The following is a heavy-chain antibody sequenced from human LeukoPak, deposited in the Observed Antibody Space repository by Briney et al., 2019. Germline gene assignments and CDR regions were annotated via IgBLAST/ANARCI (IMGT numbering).Heavy chain of an antibody. CDR2: IRSSGSTT. Sequence: GGSLRLSCAASGFTFSSYAMSRVRQAPGKGLEWVSAIRSSGSTTYYADSVKGRFTISRDNSKNTLYLQMNSLRAEDTAVYYCAKVKLWFGELLPRDYWGQGTLVTVSS. CDR1: GFTFSSYA. J-gene: IGHJ4*02. V-gene: IGHV3-23*01. D-gene: IGHD3-10*01. CDR3: AKVKLWFGELLPRDY.